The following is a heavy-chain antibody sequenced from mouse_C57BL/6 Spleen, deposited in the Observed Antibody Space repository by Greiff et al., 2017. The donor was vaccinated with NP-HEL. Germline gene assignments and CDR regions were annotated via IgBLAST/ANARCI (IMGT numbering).Heavy chain of an antibody. CDR2: IAPATGNT. CDR3: AREGTAQATLYAMDY. D-gene: IGHD3-2*02. Sequence: VQLQQSVAELVRPGASVKLSCTASGFNIQNTYMHWVTPRPEQCLEWIGRIAPATGNTKYAPKFQGKATITADTSSNTAYLQLSSLTSEDTAIYYCAREGTAQATLYAMDYWGQGTSVTVSS. V-gene: IGHV14-3*01. J-gene: IGHJ4*01. CDR1: GFNIQNTY.